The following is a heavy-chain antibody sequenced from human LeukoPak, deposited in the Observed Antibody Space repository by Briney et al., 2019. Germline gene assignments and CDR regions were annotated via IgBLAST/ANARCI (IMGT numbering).Heavy chain of an antibody. D-gene: IGHD3-10*01. V-gene: IGHV3-30*03. J-gene: IGHJ4*02. Sequence: GGSLRLSCAASGFTFSSYGMHWVRQAPGKGLEWVAVISYDGSNKYYADSVKGRFTISRDNSKKTLYLQMNSLRSEDTAVYYCARDRSSTMVRGVTVVLDYWGQGTLVTVSS. CDR1: GFTFSSYG. CDR2: ISYDGSNK. CDR3: ARDRSSTMVRGVTVVLDY.